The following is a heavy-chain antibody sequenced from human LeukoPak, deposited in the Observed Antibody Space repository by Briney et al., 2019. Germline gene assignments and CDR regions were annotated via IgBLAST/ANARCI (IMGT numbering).Heavy chain of an antibody. CDR1: GGSISSGDYY. Sequence: PSETLSLTCTVSGGSISSGDYYWSWIRQPPGKGLEWIGYIYYSGSTYYNPSLESRVTISVDTSKNQFSLKLSPVTAADTAVYYCAGEYCSSTSCYHYWGQGTLVTVSS. D-gene: IGHD2-2*01. CDR3: AGEYCSSTSCYHY. V-gene: IGHV4-30-4*08. J-gene: IGHJ4*02. CDR2: IYYSGST.